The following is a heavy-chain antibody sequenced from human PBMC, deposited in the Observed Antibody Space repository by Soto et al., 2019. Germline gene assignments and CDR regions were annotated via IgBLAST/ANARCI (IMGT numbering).Heavy chain of an antibody. J-gene: IGHJ4*02. Sequence: ASVKVSCKASGYTFTSYAMHWVRQAPGQRLEWTGWINAGNGNTKYSQKFQGRVTITRDTSASTAYMKLSSLRSEDTAVYYCARDSVYNWNYDPFDYWGQGTLVTVSS. D-gene: IGHD1-7*01. CDR2: INAGNGNT. V-gene: IGHV1-3*01. CDR1: GYTFTSYA. CDR3: ARDSVYNWNYDPFDY.